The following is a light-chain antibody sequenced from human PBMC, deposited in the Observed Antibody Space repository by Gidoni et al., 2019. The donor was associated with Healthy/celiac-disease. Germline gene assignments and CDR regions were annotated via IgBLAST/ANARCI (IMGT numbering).Light chain of an antibody. V-gene: IGKV4-1*01. CDR2: WAS. Sequence: DIVMTQSPDSLAVSLGERATINCKSSQIVLYSSNNKNYLAWYQQKPGQPPKLLIYWASTRESGVPDRFSGSGSGTDFTLTISSLQAEDVAVYYCQQYYSTPPTFGPGTKVEIK. J-gene: IGKJ3*01. CDR1: QIVLYSSNNKNY. CDR3: QQYYSTPPT.